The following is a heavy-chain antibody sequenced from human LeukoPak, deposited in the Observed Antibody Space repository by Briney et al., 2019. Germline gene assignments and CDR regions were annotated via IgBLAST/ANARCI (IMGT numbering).Heavy chain of an antibody. CDR1: GYTFTSYG. CDR3: VRENLLYCSGGTCYWFDP. CDR2: INPNSGGT. D-gene: IGHD2-15*01. Sequence: ASVKVSCKASGYTFTSYGISWVRQAPGQGLEWMGWINPNSGGTTYAQKFQGRVTMTRDTSISTAYMELSSLRSDDTAVYFCVRENLLYCSGGTCYWFDPWGQGSRVTVSS. J-gene: IGHJ5*02. V-gene: IGHV1-2*02.